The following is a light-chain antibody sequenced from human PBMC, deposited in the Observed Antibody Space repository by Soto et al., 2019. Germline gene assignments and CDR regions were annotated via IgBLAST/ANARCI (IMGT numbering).Light chain of an antibody. CDR1: QSISNW. CDR2: DAS. Sequence: DIQMTQSPFTLSASVGDRLTITCRASQSISNWLAWYQQRPGKAPKLLIFDASSLESGVPSRFSGSGSGTDFTLTISSLQSEDFAVYYCQPYNNWPTFGLGTKVDI. CDR3: QPYNNWPT. V-gene: IGKV1-5*01. J-gene: IGKJ1*01.